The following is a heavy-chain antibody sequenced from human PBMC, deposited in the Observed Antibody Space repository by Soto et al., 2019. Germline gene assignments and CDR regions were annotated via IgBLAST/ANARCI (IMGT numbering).Heavy chain of an antibody. CDR1: GFTFSSYS. D-gene: IGHD6-19*01. CDR2: ISSSSSTI. J-gene: IGHJ4*02. Sequence: EVQLVESGGGLVQPGGSLRLSCAASGFTFSSYSMNWVRQAPGKGLEWVSYISSSSSTIYYADSVKGRFTISRDNAKNSLHLQMNSLRDEDTAVYYCASSSGWYPSYFDYWGQGTLVTVSS. CDR3: ASSSGWYPSYFDY. V-gene: IGHV3-48*02.